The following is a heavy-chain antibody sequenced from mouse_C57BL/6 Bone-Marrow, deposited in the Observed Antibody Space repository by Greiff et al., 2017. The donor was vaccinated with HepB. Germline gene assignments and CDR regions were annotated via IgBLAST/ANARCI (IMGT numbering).Heavy chain of an antibody. CDR2: IYPRDGST. CDR3: ARDYGVPRGYFDV. D-gene: IGHD1-1*01. CDR1: GYTFTDHT. Sequence: VKLVESDAELVKPGASVKISCKVSGYTFTDHTIHWMKQRPEQGLEWIGYIYPRDGSTKYNEKFKGKATLTADKSSSTAYMQLNSLTSEDSAVYFCARDYGVPRGYFDVWGTGTTVTVPS. V-gene: IGHV1-78*01. J-gene: IGHJ1*03.